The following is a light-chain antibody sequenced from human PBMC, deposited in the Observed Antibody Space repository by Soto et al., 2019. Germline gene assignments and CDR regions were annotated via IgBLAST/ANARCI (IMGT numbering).Light chain of an antibody. Sequence: QSALTQPASVSGSPGQSITISCTGTSSDVGGYNYVSWYQQHPGKAPKVIIYEVNNRPSGVSNRFSGSKSGNTASLTISGLQAEDEADYYCNSYSSSSTPLVFGGGTKLTVL. V-gene: IGLV2-14*01. CDR3: NSYSSSSTPLV. CDR2: EVN. J-gene: IGLJ2*01. CDR1: SSDVGGYNY.